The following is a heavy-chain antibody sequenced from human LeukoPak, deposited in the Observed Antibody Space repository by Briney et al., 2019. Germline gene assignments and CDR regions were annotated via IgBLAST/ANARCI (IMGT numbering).Heavy chain of an antibody. Sequence: PSETLSLTCTVSGGSISGYYWSWIRQPPGKGLEWIGEINHSGSTNYNPSLKSRVTISVDTSKNQFSLKLSSVTAADTAVYYCARAGYYDFWSGYYTGDWFDPWGQRTLVTVSS. J-gene: IGHJ5*02. CDR2: INHSGST. CDR1: GGSISGYY. CDR3: ARAGYYDFWSGYYTGDWFDP. D-gene: IGHD3-3*01. V-gene: IGHV4-34*01.